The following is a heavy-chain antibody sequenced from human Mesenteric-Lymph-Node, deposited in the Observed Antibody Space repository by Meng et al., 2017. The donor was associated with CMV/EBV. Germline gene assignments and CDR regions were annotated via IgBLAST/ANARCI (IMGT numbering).Heavy chain of an antibody. J-gene: IGHJ5*02. D-gene: IGHD2-2*01. CDR1: GYSFINYG. CDR2: ISAYSGNT. Sequence: ASVKVSCKASGYSFINYGISWVRQAPEEGLEWMGWISAYSGNTNYAERVQGRVTMTTDTSTSTAYMELRSLTSDDTAVYYCARVQCSTTSCYDNWFDPWGQGTLVTVSS. V-gene: IGHV1-18*01. CDR3: ARVQCSTTSCYDNWFDP.